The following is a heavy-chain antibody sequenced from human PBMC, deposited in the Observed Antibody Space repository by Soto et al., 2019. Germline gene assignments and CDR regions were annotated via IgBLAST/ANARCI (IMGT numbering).Heavy chain of an antibody. CDR2: IETDGTTQ. V-gene: IGHV3-74*01. CDR3: GRQAALWEKVDF. Sequence: GSLRLSCVVSGFTFAKYWMHWVRQAPGKGLVWVARIETDGTTQTYADSVEGRFTISRDNAKNTLYLHMNSLGAEDTAVYYCGRQAALWEKVDFRGHGTPVTVSS. CDR1: GFTFAKYW. J-gene: IGHJ1*01. D-gene: IGHD3-10*01.